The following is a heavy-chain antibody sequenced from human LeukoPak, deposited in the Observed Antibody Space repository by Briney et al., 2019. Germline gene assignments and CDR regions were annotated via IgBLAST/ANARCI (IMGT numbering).Heavy chain of an antibody. CDR2: IYYSGST. CDR1: GGSISSSSYY. CDR3: ARLSGRYYYDSSGYYDPNWFDP. V-gene: IGHV4-39*01. D-gene: IGHD3-22*01. Sequence: SETLSLTCTVSGGSISSSSYYWGWIHQPPGKGLEWIGSIYYSGSTYYNPSLKSRVTISVDTSKNQFSLKLSSVTAADTAVYYCARLSGRYYYDSSGYYDPNWFDPWGQGTLVTVSS. J-gene: IGHJ5*02.